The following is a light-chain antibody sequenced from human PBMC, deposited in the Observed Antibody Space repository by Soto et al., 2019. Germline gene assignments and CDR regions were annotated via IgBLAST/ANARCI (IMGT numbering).Light chain of an antibody. CDR3: TSYTSSNTVL. Sequence: QSVLTQPASVSGSPGQSITISCTGTSSDVGAYNYVSWYQQYPGKAPKLMIYDVSNRPSGVSNRSSGSKSGNTASLTISGLQVEDETDYYCTSYTSSNTVLFGGGTKLTVL. CDR1: SSDVGAYNY. J-gene: IGLJ2*01. CDR2: DVS. V-gene: IGLV2-14*01.